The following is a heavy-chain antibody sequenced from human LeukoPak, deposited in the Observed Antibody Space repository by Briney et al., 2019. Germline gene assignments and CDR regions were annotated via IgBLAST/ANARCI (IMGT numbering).Heavy chain of an antibody. Sequence: PGGSLRLSCAASGFTFSSYGMHWVRQAPGKGLEWVAVISYDGSNKYYADSVKGRFTISRDNSKNTLYLQMNSLRAEDTAVYYCAKDQSYYDSSGAYYFDYWGQGTLVTVSS. D-gene: IGHD3-22*01. CDR3: AKDQSYYDSSGAYYFDY. CDR2: ISYDGSNK. J-gene: IGHJ4*02. V-gene: IGHV3-30*18. CDR1: GFTFSSYG.